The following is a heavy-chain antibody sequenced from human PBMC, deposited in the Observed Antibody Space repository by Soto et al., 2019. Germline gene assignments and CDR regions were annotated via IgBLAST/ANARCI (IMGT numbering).Heavy chain of an antibody. J-gene: IGHJ6*02. CDR2: TYYRSKWYN. D-gene: IGHD4-17*01. Sequence: QVQLQQSGPGLVKPSQTLSLTCDISGDSVSRNRGAWTWIRQSPSRGLEWHGRTYYRSKWYNEYGISVKSRITINADTRKKQFALQLNSVTPEDAAVYDCTRWDHDYGYLDVWGLGTTFTFSS. CDR1: GDSVSRNRGA. V-gene: IGHV6-1*01. CDR3: TRWDHDYGYLDV.